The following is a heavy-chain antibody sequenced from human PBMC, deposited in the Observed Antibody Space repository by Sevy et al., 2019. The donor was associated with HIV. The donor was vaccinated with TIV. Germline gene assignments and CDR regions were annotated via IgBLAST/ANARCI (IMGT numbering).Heavy chain of an antibody. D-gene: IGHD2-2*02. CDR1: GFTFSSYW. CDR2: INSDGSST. CDR3: ARERYCSSTSCYTRWFDP. V-gene: IGHV3-74*01. J-gene: IGHJ5*02. Sequence: GGSLTLSCAASGFTFSSYWMHWVRHAPGKGLVWVSRINSDGSSTSYADSVKGRFTISRDNAKNTLYLQMNSLRAEDTAVYYCARERYCSSTSCYTRWFDPWGQGTLVTVSS.